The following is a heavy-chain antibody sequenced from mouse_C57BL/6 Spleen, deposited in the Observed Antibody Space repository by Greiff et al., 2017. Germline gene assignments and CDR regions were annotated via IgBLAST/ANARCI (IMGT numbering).Heavy chain of an antibody. CDR1: GFTFSNYW. D-gene: IGHD2-1*01. V-gene: IGHV6-3*01. J-gene: IGHJ2*01. CDR3: TAEIYYGNYAVYFDY. CDR2: IRLKSDNYAT. Sequence: EVKLEESGGGLVQPGGSMKLSCVASGFTFSNYWMNWVRQSPEKGLEWVAQIRLKSDNYATHYAESVKGRFTISRDDSKSSVYLQMNNLRAEDTGIYYCTAEIYYGNYAVYFDYWGQGTTLTVSS.